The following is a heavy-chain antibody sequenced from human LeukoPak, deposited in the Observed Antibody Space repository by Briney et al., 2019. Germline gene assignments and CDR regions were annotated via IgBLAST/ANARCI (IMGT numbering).Heavy chain of an antibody. CDR2: IYTDATT. D-gene: IGHD3/OR15-3a*01. V-gene: IGHV3-53*04. Sequence: GGSLRLSCAASGFSVNGHYMSWVRQAPGKGLDWVSTIYTDATTFYADSLNGRFTISGHNSKNTMYLQMNGLRAEDTAVYYCGKVGFGTCYEEWGQGTLVTVSS. J-gene: IGHJ4*02. CDR3: GKVGFGTCYEE. CDR1: GFSVNGHY.